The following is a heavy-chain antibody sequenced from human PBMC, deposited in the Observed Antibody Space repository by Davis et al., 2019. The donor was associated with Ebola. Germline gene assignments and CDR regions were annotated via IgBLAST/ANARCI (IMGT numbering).Heavy chain of an antibody. Sequence: ASVKVSCKASGYIFSAYFIHWMRQAPGQGLEWMGWINPKNGDTNYKDTFWDRVTMTRDASINTAYMELSSLRSDDTAVYYCARELHGGEFNYWGQGTLVTVSS. V-gene: IGHV1-2*07. J-gene: IGHJ4*02. CDR3: ARELHGGEFNY. D-gene: IGHD3-16*01. CDR1: GYIFSAYF. CDR2: INPKNGDT.